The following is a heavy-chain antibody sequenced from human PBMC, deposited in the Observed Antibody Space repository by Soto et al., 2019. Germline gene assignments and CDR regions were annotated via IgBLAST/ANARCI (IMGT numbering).Heavy chain of an antibody. Sequence: QVQLQQWGAGLLKPSETLSLTCAVYGQSFSGHSWGWIRQPPGKGLEWIGEINDSGRTYYNPSLKSRVTISTDTSKNQFSRKVSSVSAADTAVYYCARGSGIVALPGELEDVNYDYWGQGTLVNVSS. J-gene: IGHJ4*02. CDR2: INDSGRT. CDR3: ARGSGIVALPGELEDVNYDY. D-gene: IGHD1-1*01. V-gene: IGHV4-34*01. CDR1: GQSFSGHS.